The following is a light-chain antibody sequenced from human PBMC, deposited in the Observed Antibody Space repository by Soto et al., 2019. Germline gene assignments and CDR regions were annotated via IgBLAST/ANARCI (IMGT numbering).Light chain of an antibody. CDR2: LTS. V-gene: IGKV3-11*01. Sequence: EILLTQSPATLSSFPGDRVTLSCRASQGVNTRLAWYQHRPGQAPRLLIYLTSNRAAGIPARFSGGGSGTEFTLTISDVKPEDFEIYYCHQRQSWPRTFGQGTKVDIK. J-gene: IGKJ1*01. CDR1: QGVNTR. CDR3: HQRQSWPRT.